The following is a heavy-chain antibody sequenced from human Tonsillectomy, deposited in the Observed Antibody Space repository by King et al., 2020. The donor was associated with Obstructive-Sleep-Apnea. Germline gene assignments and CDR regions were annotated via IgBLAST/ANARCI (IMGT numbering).Heavy chain of an antibody. CDR1: GSSFSSYW. CDR2: IKQDGSGK. J-gene: IGHJ4*02. V-gene: IGHV3-7*03. D-gene: IGHD2-2*01. Sequence: VQLVESGGGLVQPGGSLRLSCAASGSSFSSYWMSWVRQAPGKGLEWVANIKQDGSGKSYVDSVKGGFTSSRDNAKNSLYLQMNSLRAEDTAVYYCVRRYCSSTSCYFNYWGQGTLVTVSS. CDR3: VRRYCSSTSCYFNY.